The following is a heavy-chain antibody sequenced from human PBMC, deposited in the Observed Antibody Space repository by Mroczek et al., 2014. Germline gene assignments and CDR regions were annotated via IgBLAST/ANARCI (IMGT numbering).Heavy chain of an antibody. CDR2: IYTSGST. J-gene: IGHJ3*02. V-gene: IGHV4-61*02. CDR1: GGSISSGSYY. CDR3: ARDTDAFDI. Sequence: QVQLVQSGPGLVKPSQTLSLTCTVSGGSISSGSYYWSWIRQPAGKGLEWIGRIYTSGSTNYNPSLKSRVTISVDTSKNQFSLKLSSVTAADTAVYYCARDTDAFDIWGQGTMVTVSS.